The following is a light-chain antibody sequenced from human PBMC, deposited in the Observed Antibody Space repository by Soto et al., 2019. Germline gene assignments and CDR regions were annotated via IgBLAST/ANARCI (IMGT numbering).Light chain of an antibody. Sequence: EIVLTQSPATLSLSPGERATLSCRASQSVRSYLAWYQQKPGQAPRLLIYDASKRATGIPARFSGSGSGTDFTRTISSLKPEDFANYYCQQRSNWPLTFGGGTKVENK. V-gene: IGKV3-11*01. CDR3: QQRSNWPLT. CDR1: QSVRSY. J-gene: IGKJ4*01. CDR2: DAS.